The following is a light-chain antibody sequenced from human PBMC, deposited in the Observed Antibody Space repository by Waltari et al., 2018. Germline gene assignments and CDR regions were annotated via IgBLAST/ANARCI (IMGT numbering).Light chain of an antibody. CDR2: GAS. J-gene: IGKJ2*01. CDR1: QTINSN. CDR3: QQYHKWPPYT. V-gene: IGKV3-15*01. Sequence: EIVLTQSPATLSVSPGERATLSCRASQTINSNLAWYQQQPGQAPRLLIYGASTRAIGIPARFSGSGSGTEFTLTITSLQPEDFAVYFCQQYHKWPPYTFGQGTKLDI.